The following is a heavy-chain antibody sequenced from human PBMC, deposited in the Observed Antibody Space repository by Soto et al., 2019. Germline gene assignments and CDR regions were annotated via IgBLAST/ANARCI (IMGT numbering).Heavy chain of an antibody. D-gene: IGHD5-12*01. J-gene: IGHJ3*01. CDR1: GDSVSSDITS. V-gene: IGHV6-1*01. Sequence: QGQLQQSGPGLVKPSQTLSLTCAISGDSVSSDITSWKWIRQSPSRGLEWLGRTYYRSKWFHDYTASVKSRITIHPDTSKYLFSLELNSISPEDTAVYYRARWNALDVGGQGTVVTVSS. CDR3: ARWNALDV. CDR2: TYYRSKWFH.